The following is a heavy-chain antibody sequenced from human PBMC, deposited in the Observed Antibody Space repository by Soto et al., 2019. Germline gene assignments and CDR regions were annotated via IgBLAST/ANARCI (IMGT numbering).Heavy chain of an antibody. CDR1: GFIFTNYA. CDR2: IGGRGNSA. J-gene: IGHJ3*01. D-gene: IGHD5-12*01. CDR3: VREGRGSFDF. V-gene: IGHV3-23*01. Sequence: GGSLRLSCAASGFIFTNYAMNWVRQAPGKGLEWVSVIGGRGNSAYYADSVQGRFTISRDNSKNTLTLQMSSLTADDTAIYYCVREGRGSFDFWGRGTMVTVSS.